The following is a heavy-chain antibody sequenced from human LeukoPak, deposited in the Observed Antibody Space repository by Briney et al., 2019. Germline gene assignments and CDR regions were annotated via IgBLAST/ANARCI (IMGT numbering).Heavy chain of an antibody. J-gene: IGHJ4*02. CDR3: AAHSSSKTRFDY. Sequence: PGGSLRLSCAASGFIVSGNYMSWVRQAPGKGLEWVSVIYSGGSTYYADSVKGRFTISRGNPKNTLYLQMNSLRAEDTAVYYCAAHSSSKTRFDYWGQGTLVTVSS. CDR1: GFIVSGNY. V-gene: IGHV3-66*01. D-gene: IGHD6-6*01. CDR2: IYSGGST.